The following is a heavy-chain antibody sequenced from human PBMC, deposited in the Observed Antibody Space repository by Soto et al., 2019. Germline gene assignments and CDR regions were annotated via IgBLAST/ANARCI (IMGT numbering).Heavy chain of an antibody. CDR3: AREEQQLGNAFEI. CDR2: INAGNGNT. CDR1: GYTFTSYA. Sequence: ASVKVSCKASGYTFTSYAMHWVRQAPGQRLEWMGWINAGNGNTKYSQKFQGRVTITRDTSASTAYMELSSLRSEDTAVYYCAREEQQLGNAFEIWGQGTMVSVSS. V-gene: IGHV1-3*01. J-gene: IGHJ3*02. D-gene: IGHD6-13*01.